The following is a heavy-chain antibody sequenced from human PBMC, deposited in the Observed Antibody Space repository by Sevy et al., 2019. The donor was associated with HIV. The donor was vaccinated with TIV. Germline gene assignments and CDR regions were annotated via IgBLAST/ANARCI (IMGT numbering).Heavy chain of an antibody. D-gene: IGHD4-17*01. CDR1: GFTFSSYA. CDR3: AKGRDYGVNSVPDY. V-gene: IGHV3-23*01. J-gene: IGHJ4*02. CDR2: ISGSGGST. Sequence: GGALRLSCAASGFTFSSYAMSWVRQAPGKGLEWVSAISGSGGSTYYADSVKGRFTISRDNSKNPLYLQMNSLRAEDTAVYYCAKGRDYGVNSVPDYWGQGTLVTVSS.